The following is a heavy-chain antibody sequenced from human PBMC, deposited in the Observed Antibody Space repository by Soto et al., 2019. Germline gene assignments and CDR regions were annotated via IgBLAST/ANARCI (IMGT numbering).Heavy chain of an antibody. D-gene: IGHD2-21*01. J-gene: IGHJ4*02. Sequence: ASVKVSCKASGYTFTGYQMHWLRQAPGQQLEWMGWINPNSGGTNYAQKFQGRVTMTRDTSITTAYMELNRLTSDDTAVYYCARGGTIVSPGNWGQGTLVTVSS. CDR2: INPNSGGT. CDR1: GYTFTGYQ. V-gene: IGHV1-2*02. CDR3: ARGGTIVSPGN.